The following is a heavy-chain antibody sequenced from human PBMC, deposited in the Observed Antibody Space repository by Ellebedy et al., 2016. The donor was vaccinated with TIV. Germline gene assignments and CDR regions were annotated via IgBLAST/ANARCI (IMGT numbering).Heavy chain of an antibody. CDR3: ARHRDTARAV. V-gene: IGHV1-46*01. CDR1: GYTFPNYY. Sequence: AASVKVSCKASGYTFPNYYIHWVRQPPGQGLEWMGIINPSASSTSYAQKFQDRVLMTWDTSTSTVYLELSSLRSEDTAIYFCARHRDTARAVWGQGTLVTVSS. CDR2: INPSASST. J-gene: IGHJ4*02. D-gene: IGHD5-18*01.